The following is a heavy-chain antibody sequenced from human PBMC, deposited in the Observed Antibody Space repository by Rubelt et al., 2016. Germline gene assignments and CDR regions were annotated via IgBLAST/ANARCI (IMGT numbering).Heavy chain of an antibody. CDR2: INEVGSHT. D-gene: IGHD1-26*01. CDR1: GFTFRRYW. CDR3: ASVLAGGTRSLDD. V-gene: IGHV3-74*01. Sequence: GRCGGNLVQPGGSLRLSCAASGFTFRRYWMHWVRQAPGKGLVWVSRINEVGSHTNYADSVEGRFTISRDNAKNTLYLQMNSMRAEDTAVYYCASVLAGGTRSLDDWGQGTLVTVSS. J-gene: IGHJ4*02.